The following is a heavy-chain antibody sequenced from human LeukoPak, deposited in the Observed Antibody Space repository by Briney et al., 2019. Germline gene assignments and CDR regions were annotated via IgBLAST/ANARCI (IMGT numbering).Heavy chain of an antibody. J-gene: IGHJ4*02. D-gene: IGHD3-9*01. CDR2: IKQDGSAK. CDR1: GFIFSDYW. CDR3: AREIYDTAFDY. Sequence: GGSLRLSCVVSGFIFSDYWMSWVRQAPGKGLEWVANIKQDGSAKHYVDSVKGRFTISRDNSKNTLYLQMNSLRAEDTAVYYCAREIYDTAFDYWGQGTLVTVSS. V-gene: IGHV3-7*01.